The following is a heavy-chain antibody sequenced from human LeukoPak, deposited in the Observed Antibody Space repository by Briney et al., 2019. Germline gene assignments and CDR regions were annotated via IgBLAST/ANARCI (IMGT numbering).Heavy chain of an antibody. CDR2: ISGSGGVT. V-gene: IGHV3-23*01. D-gene: IGHD3-22*01. Sequence: GGSLRLSCAASGFPFSTYAMNWVRQTPGKGLEWVSAISGSGGVTYYADSVKGRFTISRDNSKNTVYLQMNSLRAEDTALYYCAKGVVVVISAFDIWGQGTMVIVSS. CDR3: AKGVVVVISAFDI. CDR1: GFPFSTYA. J-gene: IGHJ3*02.